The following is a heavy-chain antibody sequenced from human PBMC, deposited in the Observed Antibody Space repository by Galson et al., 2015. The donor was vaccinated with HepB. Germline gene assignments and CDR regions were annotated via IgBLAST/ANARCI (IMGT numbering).Heavy chain of an antibody. CDR3: ASLAVAEDYYGMDV. D-gene: IGHD6-19*01. CDR2: INAGNGNT. CDR1: GYTFTSYA. J-gene: IGHJ6*02. Sequence: SVKVSCKASGYTFTSYAMHWVRQAPGQRLEWMGWINAGNGNTKYSQKFQGRVTITRDTSASTAYMELSSLRSEDTAVSYCASLAVAEDYYGMDVWGQGTTVTVSS. V-gene: IGHV1-3*01.